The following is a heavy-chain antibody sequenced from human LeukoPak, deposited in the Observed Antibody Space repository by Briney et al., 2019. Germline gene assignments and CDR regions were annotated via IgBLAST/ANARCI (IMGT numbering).Heavy chain of an antibody. Sequence: SETLSLTCTVSGGSISSYYWSWLRQPAGKGLEWIGRMYTSGSTNYNPSLRSRVTMSVDTSKNQFSLKPSAVTAADTAVYYCAREGWIFGVVEYYYYGMDVWGQGTTVTVSS. CDR2: MYTSGST. CDR3: AREGWIFGVVEYYYYGMDV. CDR1: GGSISSYY. V-gene: IGHV4-4*07. J-gene: IGHJ6*02. D-gene: IGHD3-3*01.